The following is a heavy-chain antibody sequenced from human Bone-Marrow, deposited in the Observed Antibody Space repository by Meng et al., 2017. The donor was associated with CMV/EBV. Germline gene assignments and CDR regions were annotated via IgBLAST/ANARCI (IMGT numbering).Heavy chain of an antibody. J-gene: IGHJ3*02. D-gene: IGHD2-21*01. V-gene: IGHV4-39*07. CDR1: GGSISSSSYY. Sequence: ESLKISCTVSGGSISSSSYYWGWIRQPPGKGLEWIGSIYYSGSTNYNPSLKSRVTISVDTSKNQFSLKLSSVTAADTAVYYCARNGGDDAFDIWGQGTMVTVSS. CDR3: ARNGGDDAFDI. CDR2: IYYSGST.